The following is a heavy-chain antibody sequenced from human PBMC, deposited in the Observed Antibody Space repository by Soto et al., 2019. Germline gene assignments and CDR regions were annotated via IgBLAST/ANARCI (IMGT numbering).Heavy chain of an antibody. Sequence: SETLSLTCAVYGGSFSGYYWSWIRQPPGKGLEWIGEINHSGSTNYNPSLKSRVTISVDTSKNQFSLKLSSVTAADTAVYYCARVSWFYYYYGMDVWGQGTTVTVSS. J-gene: IGHJ6*02. CDR1: GGSFSGYY. CDR3: ARVSWFYYYYGMDV. D-gene: IGHD6-13*01. V-gene: IGHV4-34*01. CDR2: INHSGST.